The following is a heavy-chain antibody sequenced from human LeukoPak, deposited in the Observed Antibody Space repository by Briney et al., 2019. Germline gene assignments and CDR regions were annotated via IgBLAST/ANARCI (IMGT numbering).Heavy chain of an antibody. V-gene: IGHV3-33*01. CDR3: ARDRPTGSYYSIDY. CDR1: GFTFSDYG. CDR2: IWYDGSNK. J-gene: IGHJ4*02. Sequence: GGSLRLSCAVFGFTFSDYGMHWVRQAPGKGLEWVAVIWYDGSNKYYGDSVKGRFTISRDNSKNTLYLQMNSLRVEDTAVYYCARDRPTGSYYSIDYWGQGTLVTVSS. D-gene: IGHD1-26*01.